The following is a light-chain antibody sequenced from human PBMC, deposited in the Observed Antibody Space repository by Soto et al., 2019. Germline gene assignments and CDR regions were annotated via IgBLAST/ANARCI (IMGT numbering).Light chain of an antibody. CDR2: DAS. CDR1: QTITSW. V-gene: IGKV1-5*01. CDR3: QQYHTSSIT. J-gene: IGKJ5*01. Sequence: IQMTQSPSTLSASVGDRLTITCRESQTITSWLAWYQQKPVKAPNPLIYDASTLERGVPSRFSGTGSGTEFTLTIDRLQTDDFATYYCQQYHTSSITFGQGTRLEIK.